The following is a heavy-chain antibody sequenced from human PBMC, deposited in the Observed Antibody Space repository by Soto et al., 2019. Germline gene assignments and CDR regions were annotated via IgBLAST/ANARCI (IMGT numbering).Heavy chain of an antibody. Sequence: ATGQGLEWMGGIIPIFGPANYAEKFQGRVTSTAEKSTSTAYLELTSLTSEDSAVDYCARAAMRYFDYRGHGTPVPVSS. CDR2: IIPIFGPA. J-gene: IGHJ4*01. CDR3: ARAAMRYFDY. V-gene: IGHV1-69*06.